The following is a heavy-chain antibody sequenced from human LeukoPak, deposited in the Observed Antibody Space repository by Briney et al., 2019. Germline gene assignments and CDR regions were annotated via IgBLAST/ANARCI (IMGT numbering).Heavy chain of an antibody. CDR3: ASERGDLYGGNSGYYYYGMDV. Sequence: SVNVSCKASGGTFSSYAISWVRQAPGQGLEWMGGIIPIFGTANYAQKFQGRVTITADESTSTAYMELSSLRSEDTAVYYCASERGDLYGGNSGYYYYGMDVWGQGTTVTVSS. CDR2: IIPIFGTA. J-gene: IGHJ6*02. CDR1: GGTFSSYA. V-gene: IGHV1-69*13. D-gene: IGHD4-23*01.